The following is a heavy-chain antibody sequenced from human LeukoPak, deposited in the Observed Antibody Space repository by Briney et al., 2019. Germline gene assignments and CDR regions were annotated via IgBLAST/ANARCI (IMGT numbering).Heavy chain of an antibody. CDR1: GGSISSGGFY. V-gene: IGHV4-61*02. Sequence: SETLSLTCTVSGGSISSGGFYWSWIRQPAGKGLEWIGRIYTGGSANYTPSLKSRVTISVDTSKNQFSLKLNSVTAADTALYYCARASAYSSSSGLGYWGQGTLVTVSS. CDR3: ARASAYSSSSGLGY. J-gene: IGHJ4*02. D-gene: IGHD6-6*01. CDR2: IYTGGSA.